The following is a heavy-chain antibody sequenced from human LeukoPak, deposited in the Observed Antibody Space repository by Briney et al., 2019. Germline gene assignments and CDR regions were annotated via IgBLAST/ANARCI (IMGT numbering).Heavy chain of an antibody. CDR2: IYSGGST. V-gene: IGHV3-53*01. D-gene: IGHD6-19*01. CDR1: GFTVSSNY. J-gene: IGHJ4*02. Sequence: GGSPRLSCAASGFTVSSNYMSWVRQAPGKGLEWVSVIYSGGSTYYADSVKGRFTISRDNSKNTLYLQMNSLRAEDTAVYYCARSSSGWYVYWGQGTLVTVSS. CDR3: ARSSSGWYVY.